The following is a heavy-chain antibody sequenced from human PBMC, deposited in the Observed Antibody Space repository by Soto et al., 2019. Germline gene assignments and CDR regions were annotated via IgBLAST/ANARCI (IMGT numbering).Heavy chain of an antibody. Sequence: PETLSLTCAVYGGSFSGYYWSWIRQPPGKGLEWIGEINHSGSTNYNPSLKSRVTISVDTSKNQFSLELSSVTAADTAVYYCAGGPFDYWAQGTLVTVSS. CDR3: AGGPFDY. J-gene: IGHJ4*02. CDR1: GGSFSGYY. CDR2: INHSGST. V-gene: IGHV4-34*01.